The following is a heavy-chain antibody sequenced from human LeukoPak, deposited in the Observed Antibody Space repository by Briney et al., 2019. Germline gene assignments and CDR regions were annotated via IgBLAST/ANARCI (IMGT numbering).Heavy chain of an antibody. J-gene: IGHJ4*02. CDR2: IKEDGSVK. Sequence: PGGSLRLSCAASGFTFGVSWMSWVRQAPGTGLEWVGNIKEDGSVKNHVESVKGRLTISRDNAKSSLFLQMNNLRVEDTAVYYCVKDRGWNTLDYWGQGILVTVSS. CDR3: VKDRGWNTLDY. V-gene: IGHV3-7*01. D-gene: IGHD1/OR15-1a*01. CDR1: GFTFGVSW.